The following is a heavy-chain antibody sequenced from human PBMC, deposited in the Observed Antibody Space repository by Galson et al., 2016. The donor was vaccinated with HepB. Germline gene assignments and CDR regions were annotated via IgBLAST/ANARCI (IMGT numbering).Heavy chain of an antibody. D-gene: IGHD6-13*01. J-gene: IGHJ4*02. CDR1: DFTFTSYA. V-gene: IGHV3-23*01. CDR2: ISGSGDRT. Sequence: SPRLSCAASDFTFTSYAMSWVRQAPGKGLEWVSVISGSGDRTEYADSVKGRFTVSRHNTKNTVFLQMNSLRAEDTAVYYCAKDLWVGQQVAYYCDFWGQGTLLTVSS. CDR3: AKDLWVGQQVAYYCDF.